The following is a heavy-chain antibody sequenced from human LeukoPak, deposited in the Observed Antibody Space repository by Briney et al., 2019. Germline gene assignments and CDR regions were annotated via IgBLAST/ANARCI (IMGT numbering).Heavy chain of an antibody. V-gene: IGHV3-9*01. CDR1: GFTFDDYA. CDR3: AKDPREPERMTTVTPYYFDY. J-gene: IGHJ4*02. Sequence: PGGSLRLSCAASGFTFDDYAMHWVRQAPGKGLEWVSGISWNSGSIGYADSVKGRFTISRDNAKNSLYLQMNSLRAEDTALYYCAKDPREPERMTTVTPYYFDYWGQGTLVTVSS. CDR2: ISWNSGSI. D-gene: IGHD4-17*01.